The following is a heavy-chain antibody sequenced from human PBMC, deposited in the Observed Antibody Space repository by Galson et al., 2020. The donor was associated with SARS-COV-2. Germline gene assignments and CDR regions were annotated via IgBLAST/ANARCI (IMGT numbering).Heavy chain of an antibody. CDR3: ARGFDY. CDR2: IYYSGST. V-gene: IGHV4-59*08. J-gene: IGHJ4*02. Sequence: ETSETRSLTCTVSGGSISSYYWSWIRQPPGKGLEYIGYIYYSGSTNYNPSLKSRVTISVDTSKNQFSLKLSSVTAADTAVYYCARGFDYWGQGTLVTVSS. CDR1: GGSISSYY.